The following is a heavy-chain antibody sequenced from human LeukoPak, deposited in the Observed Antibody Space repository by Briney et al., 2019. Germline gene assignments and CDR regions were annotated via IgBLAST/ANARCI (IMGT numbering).Heavy chain of an antibody. CDR1: GGSFSGYY. CDR3: ARGYLTTPLWATWYGTDV. CDR2: INHSGST. J-gene: IGHJ6*02. V-gene: IGHV4-34*01. D-gene: IGHD2-15*01. Sequence: SETLSLTCAVYGGSFSGYYWSWIRQPPGKGLEWIGEINHSGSTNYNPSLKSRVTISVDTSKNQFSLKLSSVTAADTAVYYCARGYLTTPLWATWYGTDVWGQGTTVTVSS.